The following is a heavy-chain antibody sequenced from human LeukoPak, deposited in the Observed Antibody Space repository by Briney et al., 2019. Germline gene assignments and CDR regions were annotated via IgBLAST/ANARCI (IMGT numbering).Heavy chain of an antibody. CDR2: ISAYNGNT. CDR3: AGTGYGSGSYYNVAAVPIDY. V-gene: IGHV1-18*01. D-gene: IGHD3-10*01. CDR1: GYTFTSYG. Sequence: GASVKVSCKASGYTFTSYGISWVRQAPGQGLEWMGWISAYNGNTNYAQKLQGRVTMTTDPSTSTAYMELRSLRSDDAAVYYCAGTGYGSGSYYNVAAVPIDYWGQGTLVTVSS. J-gene: IGHJ4*02.